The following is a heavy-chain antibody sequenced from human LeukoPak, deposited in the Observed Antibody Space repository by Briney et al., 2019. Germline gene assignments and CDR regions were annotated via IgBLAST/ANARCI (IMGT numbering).Heavy chain of an antibody. V-gene: IGHV3-30*03. CDR2: ISYDGSNK. J-gene: IGHJ4*02. D-gene: IGHD3-22*01. CDR3: ASHYDTSGYHYFDF. CDR1: GFTFSSYG. Sequence: GGSLRLSCAASGFTFSSYGMHWVRQAPGKGLEWVAVISYDGSNKYYADSVKCRFTISRDSSKNTLYLQMNSLRAEDTAVYYCASHYDTSGYHYFDFRGQGTLVTVSS.